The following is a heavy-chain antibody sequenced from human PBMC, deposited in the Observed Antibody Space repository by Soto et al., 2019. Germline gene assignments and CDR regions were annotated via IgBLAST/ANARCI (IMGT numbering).Heavy chain of an antibody. CDR2: TDYSGNT. D-gene: IGHD6-19*01. CDR1: SDSISSYY. V-gene: IGHV4-59*08. Sequence: QVQLQESGPGLVRPSETLSLTCTVSSDSISSYYWIWIRQSPGKGLEWIGYTDYSGNTNYNPSLKSRVTISGDTSNNQFSLRLRSGTAADTSVYYCARAVGDPLYYLDYWGQGTLVTLSS. CDR3: ARAVGDPLYYLDY. J-gene: IGHJ4*02.